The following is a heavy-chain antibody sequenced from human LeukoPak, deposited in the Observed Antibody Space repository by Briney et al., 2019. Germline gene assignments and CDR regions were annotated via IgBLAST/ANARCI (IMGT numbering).Heavy chain of an antibody. D-gene: IGHD3-22*01. Sequence: ASETLSFTCTVSGGSISSYYWNWIRQPPGKGLEWIGYIYYSGSTNYNPSLKSRVTISVDTSKNQFSLKLSSVTAADTAVYYCARSPPYDSSGYYYGEDYWGQGTLVTVSS. CDR1: GGSISSYY. J-gene: IGHJ4*02. V-gene: IGHV4-59*01. CDR2: IYYSGST. CDR3: ARSPPYDSSGYYYGEDY.